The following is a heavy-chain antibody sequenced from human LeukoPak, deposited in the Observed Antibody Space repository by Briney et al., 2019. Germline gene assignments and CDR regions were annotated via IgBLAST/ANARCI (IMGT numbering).Heavy chain of an antibody. V-gene: IGHV1-18*01. Sequence: ASVKVSCKASGYTVTSYGISWVRQAPGQGLEWMGWISAYNGNTNYAQKLQGRVTMTRDTSISTAYMELSRLRSDDTAVYCCARVSHEYSSSWYDYWGQGTLVTVSS. CDR1: GYTVTSYG. CDR3: ARVSHEYSSSWYDY. D-gene: IGHD6-13*01. J-gene: IGHJ4*02. CDR2: ISAYNGNT.